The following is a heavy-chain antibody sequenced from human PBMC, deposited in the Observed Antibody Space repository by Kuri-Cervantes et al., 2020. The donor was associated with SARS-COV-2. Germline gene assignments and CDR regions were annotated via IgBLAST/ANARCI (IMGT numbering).Heavy chain of an antibody. CDR1: GYTFTSYG. V-gene: IGHV1-18*01. J-gene: IGHJ3*02. D-gene: IGHD3-3*01. CDR2: ISAHNGNT. Sequence: ASVKVSCKASGYTFTSYGISWVRQAPGQGLEWMGWISAHNGNTNYAQKLQGRVTMTTDTSTSTAYMELRSLRSDDTAVYYCARDEGVLRFLEWLPLGDAFDIWGQGTMVTVSS. CDR3: ARDEGVLRFLEWLPLGDAFDI.